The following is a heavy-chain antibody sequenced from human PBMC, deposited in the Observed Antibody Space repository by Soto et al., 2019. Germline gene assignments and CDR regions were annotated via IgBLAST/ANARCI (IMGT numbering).Heavy chain of an antibody. CDR1: VGTFSDYY. CDR2: ISSGSGYT. V-gene: IGHV3-11*06. J-gene: IGHJ5*02. CDR3: ARAAVVAVPGKSKNWLEP. D-gene: IGHD2-15*01. Sequence: SXRLSGTASVGTFSDYYIILIRRAPGKGLEWVSYISSGSGYTDYADSVKGRFTISRDNAKNSLYLQMNSLGADDTGIYFCARAAVVAVPGKSKNWLEPWGQGTLLKVYS.